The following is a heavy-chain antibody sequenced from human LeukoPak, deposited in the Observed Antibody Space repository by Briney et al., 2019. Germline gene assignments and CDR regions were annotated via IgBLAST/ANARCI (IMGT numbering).Heavy chain of an antibody. J-gene: IGHJ6*04. CDR2: IYYSGSA. D-gene: IGHD5-18*01. CDR1: GGSISSYY. CDR3: AREGTAMGRMDV. V-gene: IGHV4-59*01. Sequence: SETLSLTCTVSGGSISSYYWSWIRQPPGKGLEGIGYIYYSGSANYNPSLKSRVTISVDTSKNQFSLKLSSVTAADTAVYYCAREGTAMGRMDVWGKGTTVTVSS.